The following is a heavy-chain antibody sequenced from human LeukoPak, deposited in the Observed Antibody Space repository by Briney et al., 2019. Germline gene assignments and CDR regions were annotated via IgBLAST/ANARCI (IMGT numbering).Heavy chain of an antibody. V-gene: IGHV3-33*01. CDR3: ATPPTIFGVVPRPFDY. D-gene: IGHD3-3*01. J-gene: IGHJ4*02. CDR2: IWYDGTNK. Sequence: GGSLRLSCAASGFTFSSYGMHWVRQAPGKGLEWVAVIWYDGTNKYYADSVKGRFTISRDNSKNTLYLQMNSLRAEDTAVYYCATPPTIFGVVPRPFDYWGQGALATVPP. CDR1: GFTFSSYG.